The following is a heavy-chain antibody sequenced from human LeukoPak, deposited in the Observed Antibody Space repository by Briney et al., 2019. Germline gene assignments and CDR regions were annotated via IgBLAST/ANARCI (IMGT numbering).Heavy chain of an antibody. V-gene: IGHV7-4-1*02. Sequence: GASVKVSCKASGYTFTNFAMNWVRQAPGQGLEWMGWFNTNTGNPTYAQGFTGRFVFSLDTSVSTAYLQISSLKAEDTAVYYCAREGERFLEWLPTFYFDYWGQGTLVTVSS. CDR2: FNTNTGNP. CDR3: AREGERFLEWLPTFYFDY. CDR1: GYTFTNFA. D-gene: IGHD3-3*01. J-gene: IGHJ4*02.